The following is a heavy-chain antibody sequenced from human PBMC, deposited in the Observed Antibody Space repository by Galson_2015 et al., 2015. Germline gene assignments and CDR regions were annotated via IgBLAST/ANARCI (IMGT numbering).Heavy chain of an antibody. J-gene: IGHJ2*01. D-gene: IGHD2-21*01. CDR2: VYYSGST. CDR3: AREGEVVVLPTVRTFYWYFDL. CDR1: GGSVSGSYY. Sequence: SEPLSLTCTVSGGSVSGSYYWSWLRQAPGKGLEWIGYVYYSGSTNYNPSLKSRVTISVDTSKNQFSLRLSSVTAADTAVYYCAREGEVVVLPTVRTFYWYFDLWGPGTLVTVSS. V-gene: IGHV4-61*01.